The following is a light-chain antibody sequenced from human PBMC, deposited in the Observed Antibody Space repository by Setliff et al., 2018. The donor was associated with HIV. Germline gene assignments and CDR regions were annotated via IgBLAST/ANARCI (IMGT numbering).Light chain of an antibody. CDR2: EVS. Sequence: ALTQPASVSGSPGQSITISCTGTNSDIGGYDYVYWYQQQPGKAPKLMIYEVSGRPSGVSYRFSGSKSGTTASLTISGLQTEDEADYFCSSYTSSCTLFVFGTGTKVTVL. V-gene: IGLV2-14*01. CDR3: SSYTSSCTLFV. J-gene: IGLJ1*01. CDR1: NSDIGGYDY.